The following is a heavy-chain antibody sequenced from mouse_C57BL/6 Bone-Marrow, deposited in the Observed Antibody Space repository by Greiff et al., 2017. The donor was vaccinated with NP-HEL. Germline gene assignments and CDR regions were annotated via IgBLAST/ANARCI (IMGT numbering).Heavy chain of an antibody. D-gene: IGHD1-1*01. J-gene: IGHJ4*01. Sequence: VQLKQSGPELVKPGASVKISCKASGYSFTGYFMNWVKQSHGKSLEWIGRINPYNGDTFYNQKFKGKATLTVDKSSSTAHMELLSLTSEDFAVYYCARSLYYYGSSYFYYAMDYWGQGTSVTVSS. CDR1: GYSFTGYF. CDR2: INPYNGDT. V-gene: IGHV1-37*01. CDR3: ARSLYYYGSSYFYYAMDY.